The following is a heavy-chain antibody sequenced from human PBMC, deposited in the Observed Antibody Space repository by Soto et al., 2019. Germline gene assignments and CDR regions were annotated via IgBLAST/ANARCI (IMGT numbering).Heavy chain of an antibody. CDR2: IYHRGST. CDR1: WGFIRRGCYF. V-gene: IGHV4-30-2*01. Sequence: QVQLQESRSGLVKALKTLSPNLAVSWGFIRRGCYFLNWMRPAPGKGLELIGCIYHRGSTYYHPSLKSRVTISVDRSKNQFSLKLSSVTAADTAVYYCARVPDVWGQGTTVTVSS. CDR3: ARVPDV. J-gene: IGHJ6*02.